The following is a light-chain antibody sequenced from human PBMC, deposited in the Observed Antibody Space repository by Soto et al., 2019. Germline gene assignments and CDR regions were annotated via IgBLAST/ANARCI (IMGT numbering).Light chain of an antibody. V-gene: IGKV3-20*01. J-gene: IGKJ1*01. CDR3: QLYGTSRA. CDR1: QSLGSDY. CDR2: GVS. Sequence: ETVLTQSPCTLSLSPGERATLSCRASQSLGSDYLAWYQQKPGQAPRLLIYGVSSRATDIPDRFSGSGSGTDFTLTISRLEQEDFAMYYCQLYGTSRAFGQGTKVQI.